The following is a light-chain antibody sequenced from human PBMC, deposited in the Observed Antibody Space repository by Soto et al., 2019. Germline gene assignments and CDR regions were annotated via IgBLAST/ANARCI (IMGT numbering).Light chain of an antibody. J-gene: IGLJ1*01. Sequence: QSALTQPASVSGSPGQSITISCTGTSSDVGGYNYVSWYQQHPGKAPKLMIYEVSNRPSGVSNRFSGSKSGNTASLTISGLQAEEGADYYCSSYTSSSALVFGTGTKVTVL. CDR2: EVS. V-gene: IGLV2-14*01. CDR1: SSDVGGYNY. CDR3: SSYTSSSALV.